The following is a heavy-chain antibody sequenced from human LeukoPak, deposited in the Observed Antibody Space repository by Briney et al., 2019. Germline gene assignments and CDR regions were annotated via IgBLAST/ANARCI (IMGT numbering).Heavy chain of an antibody. CDR2: ISGSGGST. Sequence: PGGSLRLSCAASGFTFSSYAMSWVRQAPGKGLEWVSAISGSGGSTYYADSVKGRFTISRDNAKNSLYLQMNSLRAEDTAVYYCARTIAAAGPFDYWGQGTLVTVSS. V-gene: IGHV3-23*01. J-gene: IGHJ4*02. CDR1: GFTFSSYA. CDR3: ARTIAAAGPFDY. D-gene: IGHD6-13*01.